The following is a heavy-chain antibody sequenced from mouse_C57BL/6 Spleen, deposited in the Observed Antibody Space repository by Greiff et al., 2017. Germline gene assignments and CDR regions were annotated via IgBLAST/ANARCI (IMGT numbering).Heavy chain of an antibody. J-gene: IGHJ3*01. D-gene: IGHD3-3*01. Sequence: EVKLVESGGDLVKPGGSLKLSCAASGFTFSSYGMSWVRQTPDKRLEWVATISSGGSYTYYPDSVKGRFTISRDNAKNTLYLQMSSLKSEDTAMYYCARPRDEGAWFAYWGQGTLVTVSA. CDR2: ISSGGSYT. CDR1: GFTFSSYG. CDR3: ARPRDEGAWFAY. V-gene: IGHV5-6*01.